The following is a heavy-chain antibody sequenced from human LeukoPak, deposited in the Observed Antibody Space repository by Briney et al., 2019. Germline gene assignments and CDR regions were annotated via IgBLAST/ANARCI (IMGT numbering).Heavy chain of an antibody. CDR2: ISSGAVSI. CDR1: GFTFSSFE. Sequence: GGSLRLSCAASGFTFSSFEMNWDRQAPGKGLEWVLSISSGAVSIYYADSVKGRFTISRDNAKNSLYLQMNSLRAEDTAVYYCARDLAYYYYMDVWGKGTTVTVSS. V-gene: IGHV3-48*03. CDR3: ARDLAYYYYMDV. J-gene: IGHJ6*03.